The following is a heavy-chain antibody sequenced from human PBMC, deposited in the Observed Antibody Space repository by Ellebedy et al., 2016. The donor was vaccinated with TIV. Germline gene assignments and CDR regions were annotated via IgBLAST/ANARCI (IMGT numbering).Heavy chain of an antibody. V-gene: IGHV4-4*07. CDR3: ARDLGQLLAYYFDY. Sequence: MPSETLSLTCTVSGGSISNYYWNWIRQPAGKGLEWIGRIHTSGSTNYHPSRKSRVTMSVDTSKNQFSLKLNSVTAADTAVYYCARDLGQLLAYYFDYWGQGTLVTVSS. D-gene: IGHD1-26*01. CDR2: IHTSGST. CDR1: GGSISNYY. J-gene: IGHJ4*02.